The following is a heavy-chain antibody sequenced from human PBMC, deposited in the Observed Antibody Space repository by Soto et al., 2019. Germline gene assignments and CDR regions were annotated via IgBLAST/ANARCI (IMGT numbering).Heavy chain of an antibody. D-gene: IGHD3-22*01. J-gene: IGHJ4*02. CDR3: ARDDSDSSGYYLLFDY. CDR1: GFTFSSYS. V-gene: IGHV3-48*02. CDR2: ISSSSSTI. Sequence: EVQLVESGGGLVQPGGSLRLSCAASGFTFSSYSMNWVRQAPGKGLEWGSYISSSSSTIYYADSVKGRFTISRDNAKNSLYLQMNSLRDEDTAVYYCARDDSDSSGYYLLFDYWGQGTLVTVSS.